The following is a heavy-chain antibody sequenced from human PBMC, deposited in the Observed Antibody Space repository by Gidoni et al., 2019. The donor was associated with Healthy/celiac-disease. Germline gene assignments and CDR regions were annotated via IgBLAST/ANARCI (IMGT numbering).Heavy chain of an antibody. CDR2: TYYRSKWYN. D-gene: IGHD2-15*01. Sequence: QVQLQQSGPGLVKPSQTLSLTCAISGDRVSSNSAAWNWIRQSPLRGLEWLGRTYYRSKWYNDYAVSVKSRITINPDTSKNQFSLQLNSVTPEDTAVYYCARAPVVAATRGNWFDPWGQGTLVTVSS. CDR3: ARAPVVAATRGNWFDP. CDR1: GDRVSSNSAA. V-gene: IGHV6-1*01. J-gene: IGHJ5*02.